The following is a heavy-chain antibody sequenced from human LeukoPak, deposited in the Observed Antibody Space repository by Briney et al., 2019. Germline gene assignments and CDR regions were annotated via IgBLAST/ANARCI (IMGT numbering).Heavy chain of an antibody. CDR3: AKDFAGWGTDY. Sequence: GGSLRLSCAASGFTFSSYGMHWVRQAPGKGLEWVAFIRYDGSNKYYADSVKGRFTISRDNSKNTLYPQMNSLRAEDTAVYYCAKDFAGWGTDYWGQGTLVTVSS. V-gene: IGHV3-30*02. D-gene: IGHD7-27*01. J-gene: IGHJ4*02. CDR2: IRYDGSNK. CDR1: GFTFSSYG.